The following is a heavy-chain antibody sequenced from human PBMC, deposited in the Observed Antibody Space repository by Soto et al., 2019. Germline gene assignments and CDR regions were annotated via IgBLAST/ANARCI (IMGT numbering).Heavy chain of an antibody. J-gene: IGHJ4*02. D-gene: IGHD6-19*01. CDR2: TYYRSKWYN. V-gene: IGHV6-1*01. CDR3: AREGRIAVAGYLGIDY. CDR1: GDSVSSNSAA. Sequence: KQSPTLSLTCAISGDSVSSNSAAWNWIRQSPSRGLEWLGRTYYRSKWYNDYAVSVKSRITINPDTSKNQFSLQLNSVTPEDTAVYYCAREGRIAVAGYLGIDYWGQGTLVTVSS.